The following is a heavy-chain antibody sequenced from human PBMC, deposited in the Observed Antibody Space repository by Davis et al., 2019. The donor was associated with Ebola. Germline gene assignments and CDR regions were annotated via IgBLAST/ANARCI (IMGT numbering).Heavy chain of an antibody. J-gene: IGHJ4*02. CDR2: ISAYNGNT. Sequence: AASVKVSCKASGYTFTSYGISWVRQAPGQGLEWMGWISAYNGNTNYAQKLQGRITMTRDTSTSTIYMALSSLTAEDTAVYYCARLEGLGGTYTDWGQGTLVTVSS. D-gene: IGHD1-26*01. CDR1: GYTFTSYG. CDR3: ARLEGLGGTYTD. V-gene: IGHV1-18*01.